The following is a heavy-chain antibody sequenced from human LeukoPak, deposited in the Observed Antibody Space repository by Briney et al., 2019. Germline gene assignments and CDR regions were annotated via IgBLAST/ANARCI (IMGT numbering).Heavy chain of an antibody. CDR2: ISSNGGST. CDR1: GFTFSSYA. CDR3: VNRGGLLLYFIY. V-gene: IGHV3-64D*06. J-gene: IGHJ4*02. Sequence: GGSLRLSCSASGFTFSSYAMYWVRQAPGKGLECVSGISSNGGSTYYADSVKGRFTISRDNSKNTLYLQMSSLRAEDTAVYYCVNRGGLLLYFIYWGQGTLVTVSS. D-gene: IGHD3-22*01.